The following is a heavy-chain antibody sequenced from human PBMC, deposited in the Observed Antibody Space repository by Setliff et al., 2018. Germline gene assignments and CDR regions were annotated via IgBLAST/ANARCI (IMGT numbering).Heavy chain of an antibody. V-gene: IGHV1-18*01. Sequence: ASVKVSCKASGYTFTSYDFSWVRQAPGQGLEWMGWISAYNGNTNYGQKYQGRVTMTTDTSTNTVYMELRSLRSDDTAVYFCVREYSGGGLMWGQGTMVTVSS. CDR3: VREYSGGGLM. D-gene: IGHD6-19*01. CDR1: GYTFTSYD. J-gene: IGHJ3*01. CDR2: ISAYNGNT.